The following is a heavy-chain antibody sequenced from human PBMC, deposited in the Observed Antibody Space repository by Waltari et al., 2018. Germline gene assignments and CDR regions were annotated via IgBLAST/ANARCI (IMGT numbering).Heavy chain of an antibody. V-gene: IGHV3-9*01. CDR2: LSYNSVNI. J-gene: IGHJ3*02. Sequence: EVQLVESGGGLVQPGRSLRLSCVASGFTFDAYAMHWVRQAPGKVLVLFAGLSYNSVNIHYADSVKGLFTISRDNAKDSLLLQMNTLRAEDTALYHCARVSRKTTATMVAAFDIWGQGTMVTVSS. D-gene: IGHD4-17*01. CDR3: ARVSRKTTATMVAAFDI. CDR1: GFTFDAYA.